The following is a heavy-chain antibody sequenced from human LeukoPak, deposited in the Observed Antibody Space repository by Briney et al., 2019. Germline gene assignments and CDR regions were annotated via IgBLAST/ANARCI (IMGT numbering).Heavy chain of an antibody. CDR3: ARRIITAAGLRTLDC. V-gene: IGHV1-8*02. CDR1: GGAFSSYA. Sequence: ASVKVSCKASGGAFSSYAINWVRQATGQGLEWMGWMNPNSGNTGYAQKFQGRVTMTRNTSISTAYMELSSLRSEDTAVYYCARRIITAAGLRTLDCWGQGTLVTVSS. J-gene: IGHJ4*02. CDR2: MNPNSGNT. D-gene: IGHD6-13*01.